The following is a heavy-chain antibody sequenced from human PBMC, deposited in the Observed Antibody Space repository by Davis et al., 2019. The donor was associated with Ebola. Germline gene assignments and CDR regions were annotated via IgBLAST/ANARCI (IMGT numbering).Heavy chain of an antibody. CDR2: INPNSGGT. V-gene: IGHV1-2*06. J-gene: IGHJ5*02. D-gene: IGHD6-19*01. CDR3: ARDRQWLAESYNWFDP. CDR1: GYTFTGYY. Sequence: ASVKVSCKASGYTFTGYYMHWVRQAPGQGLEWMGRINPNSGGTNYAQKFQGRVTMTRDTSISTAYMELSRLRSDDTAVYYCARDRQWLAESYNWFDPWGQGTLVTVSS.